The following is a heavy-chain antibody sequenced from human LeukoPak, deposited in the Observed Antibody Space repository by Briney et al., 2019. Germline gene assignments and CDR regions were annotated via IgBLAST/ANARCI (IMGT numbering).Heavy chain of an antibody. V-gene: IGHV4-4*07. CDR2: IYTSGST. CDR3: ARGVVVPAAGEYYFDY. CDR1: GGSLSSYY. D-gene: IGHD2-2*01. J-gene: IGHJ4*02. Sequence: SGTPSLPRTVSGGSLSSYYWGWVRQPPGEGLGWVGRIYTSGSTNYNPSLKSRVTMSVDTSKNQFSLKLSSVTAADTAVYYCARGVVVPAAGEYYFDYWGQGTLVTVSS.